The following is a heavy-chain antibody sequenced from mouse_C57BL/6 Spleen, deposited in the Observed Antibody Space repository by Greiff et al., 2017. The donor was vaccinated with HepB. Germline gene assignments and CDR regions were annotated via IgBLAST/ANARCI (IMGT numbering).Heavy chain of an antibody. CDR1: GFTFSSYT. V-gene: IGHV5-9*01. Sequence: EVKVVESGGGLVKPGGSLKLSCAASGFTFSSYTMSWVRQTPEKRLEWVATISGGGGNTYYPDSVKGRFTISRDNAKNTLYLQMSSLRSEDTALYYCARHWDGFDYWGQGTTLTVSS. J-gene: IGHJ2*01. CDR3: ARHWDGFDY. D-gene: IGHD4-1*01. CDR2: ISGGGGNT.